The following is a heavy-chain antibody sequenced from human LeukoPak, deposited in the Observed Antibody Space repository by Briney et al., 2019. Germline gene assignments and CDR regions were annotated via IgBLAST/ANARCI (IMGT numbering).Heavy chain of an antibody. D-gene: IGHD3-10*01. CDR2: INYSGGST. CDR1: GFTFSNDP. CDR3: ASRPGWRGFEC. Sequence: EGSLRLSCAASGFTFSNDPMSWVRQTPGKGLEWVSTINYSGGSTYYADSVKGRFTISSDNSKNTLYLQMNSLRVDDTAVYYCASRPGWRGFECWGQGTLVTVSS. V-gene: IGHV3-23*01. J-gene: IGHJ4*02.